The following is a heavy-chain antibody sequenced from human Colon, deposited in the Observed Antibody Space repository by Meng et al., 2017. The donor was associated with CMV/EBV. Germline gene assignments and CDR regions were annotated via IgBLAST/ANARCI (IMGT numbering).Heavy chain of an antibody. Sequence: LHLLECGPGPVKPPSTLSLTCTIPGGSISSCSYNWGCIRQPPGKVLEWIGSIYYSGSTYYTPSLKSRVTISADTSKNQFSLKLSSVTAADTAVYYCARAAAAGEYYFDYWGQGTLVTVSS. CDR2: IYYSGST. CDR1: GGSISSCSYN. CDR3: ARAAAAGEYYFDY. V-gene: IGHV4-39*07. D-gene: IGHD6-13*01. J-gene: IGHJ4*02.